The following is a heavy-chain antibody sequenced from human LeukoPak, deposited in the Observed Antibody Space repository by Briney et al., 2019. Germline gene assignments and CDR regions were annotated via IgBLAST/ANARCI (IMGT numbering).Heavy chain of an antibody. CDR3: AKDPRGWLSTPDY. J-gene: IGHJ4*02. CDR2: ISGSGGST. V-gene: IGHV3-23*01. CDR1: GFTFSSYA. D-gene: IGHD3-22*01. Sequence: GGSLRLSCAASGFTFSSYAISWVRQAPGKGLKWVSAISGSGGSTYYADSVKGRFTISRDNSKNTLYLQMNSLRADDTAVYYCAKDPRGWLSTPDYWGQGTLVTVSS.